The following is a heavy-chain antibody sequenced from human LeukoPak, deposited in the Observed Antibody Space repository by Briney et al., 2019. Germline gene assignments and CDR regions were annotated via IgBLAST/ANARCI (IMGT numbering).Heavy chain of an antibody. D-gene: IGHD4-17*01. CDR2: INHSGST. J-gene: IGHJ4*02. CDR3: ARHVYGEYGPGDY. V-gene: IGHV4-34*01. CDR1: GGSFSGYY. Sequence: SETLSLTCAVYGGSFSGYYWNWIRRPPGKGLEWIGEINHSGSTNYNPSLKRRVTISVDTSKSQFSLKLSSVTAADTAVYYCARHVYGEYGPGDYWGQGILVTVST.